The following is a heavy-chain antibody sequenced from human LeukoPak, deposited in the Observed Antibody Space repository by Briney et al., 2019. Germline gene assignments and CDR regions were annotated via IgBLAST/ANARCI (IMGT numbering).Heavy chain of an antibody. V-gene: IGHV5-51*01. CDR1: GYSFTSYW. D-gene: IGHD5-18*01. CDR3: ARQAIPRAYYYYMDV. J-gene: IGHJ6*03. Sequence: GESLQISCQGSGYSFTSYWIGWVRQMPGKGLEWMGIIYPGDSDTRYSPSFQGQVTISADKSISTAYLQWSSLKASDTAMYYCARQAIPRAYYYYMDVWGKGTTVTVSS. CDR2: IYPGDSDT.